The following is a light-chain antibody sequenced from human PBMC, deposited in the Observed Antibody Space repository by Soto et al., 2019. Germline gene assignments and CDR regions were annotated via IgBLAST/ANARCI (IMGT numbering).Light chain of an antibody. CDR1: QSVSSN. CDR2: GAS. J-gene: IGKJ4*01. CDR3: QQYNNWPPLT. Sequence: EIVMTQPPATLSVSPGERATLSCRASQSVSSNLAWYQQKPGQAPRLLIYGASTRATGIPARLSGSGSGTEFTLTISSLQSEDFAVYYCQQYNNWPPLTFGGGTKVEIK. V-gene: IGKV3-15*01.